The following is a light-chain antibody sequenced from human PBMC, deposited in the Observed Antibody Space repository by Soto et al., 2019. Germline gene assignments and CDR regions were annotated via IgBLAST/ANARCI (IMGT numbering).Light chain of an antibody. CDR3: AAWDDSLSGHVG. Sequence: QSVLIQPPSASGTPGQRVTISCSGSRSNIGSNTVNWYQHLPGTAPKLLIYSNNQRPSGVPDRFSGSKSGTSASLAIGGLQSEDEADYYCAAWDDSLSGHVGFGGGTKLTVL. CDR2: SNN. V-gene: IGLV1-44*01. CDR1: RSNIGSNT. J-gene: IGLJ2*01.